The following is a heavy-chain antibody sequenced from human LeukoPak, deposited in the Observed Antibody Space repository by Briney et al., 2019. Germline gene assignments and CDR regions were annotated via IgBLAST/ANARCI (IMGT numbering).Heavy chain of an antibody. CDR1: GGSISSYY. CDR3: ARLPRSSSWNWFDP. D-gene: IGHD6-13*01. J-gene: IGHJ5*02. Sequence: SETLSLTCTVSGGSISSYYWSWIRQPAGKGLEWIGRIYTSGSTNYNPSLKSRVTVSVDTSKNQFSLKLSSVTAADTAVYYCARLPRSSSWNWFDPWGQGTLVTVSS. CDR2: IYTSGST. V-gene: IGHV4-4*07.